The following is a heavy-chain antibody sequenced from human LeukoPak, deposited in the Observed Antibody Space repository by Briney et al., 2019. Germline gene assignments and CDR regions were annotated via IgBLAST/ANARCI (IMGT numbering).Heavy chain of an antibody. CDR2: ISGDGGST. V-gene: IGHV3-43*02. Sequence: GGSLRLSCVASGVTLSRHGMSWVRQAPGKGLEWVSLISGDGGSTYYADSVKGRFTISRDNSKNSLYLQMNSLRTEDTALYYCAKVSGGSSHDAFDIWGQGTMVTVSS. CDR1: GVTLSRHG. J-gene: IGHJ3*02. D-gene: IGHD2-15*01. CDR3: AKVSGGSSHDAFDI.